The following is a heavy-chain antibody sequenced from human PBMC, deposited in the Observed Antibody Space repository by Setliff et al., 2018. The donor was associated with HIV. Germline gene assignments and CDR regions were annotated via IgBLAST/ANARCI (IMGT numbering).Heavy chain of an antibody. D-gene: IGHD3-16*01. CDR2: ISSSGDST. CDR1: GFTLSHAY. V-gene: IGHV3-11*04. CDR3: AGPSHPFVGSASLY. Sequence: PGGSLRLSCAVSGFTLSHAYMSWIRQAPGKGLEWIAHISSSGDSTFYADAVKGRFTLSRDNTKNSVYLQMNSLRAEDAAVYYCAGPSHPFVGSASLYWGQGALVTVSS. J-gene: IGHJ4*02.